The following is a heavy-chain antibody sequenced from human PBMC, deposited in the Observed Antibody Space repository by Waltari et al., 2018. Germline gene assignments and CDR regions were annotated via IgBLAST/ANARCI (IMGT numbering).Heavy chain of an antibody. J-gene: IGHJ6*03. CDR2: ISYDGSQK. Sequence: QVQLVESGGGVVQPGRSLRLSCAASGFTFTNYGMHWVRQGPGKGLEWVAVISYDGSQKHYADSRKGRFTISRDNSKKTLYLEMNSLRTEDTAVYYCAKCGGLLWFKESRYMDVWGKGTTVTVSS. CDR1: GFTFTNYG. CDR3: AKCGGLLWFKESRYMDV. V-gene: IGHV3-30*18. D-gene: IGHD3-10*01.